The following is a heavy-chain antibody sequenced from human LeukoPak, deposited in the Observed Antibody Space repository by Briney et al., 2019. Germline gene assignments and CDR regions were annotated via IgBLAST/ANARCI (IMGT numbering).Heavy chain of an antibody. D-gene: IGHD6-19*01. CDR2: IQYDGSKK. CDR3: AKDGWAVATIDY. Sequence: GGSLRLSCVASGFIFSSSGMHWVRQAPGKGLEWVTFIQYDGSKKYYADSVKGRFTISRDNSKNTLYLEMNSLRAEDTAVYYCAKDGWAVATIDYWGQGTLVTVSS. CDR1: GFIFSSSG. J-gene: IGHJ4*01. V-gene: IGHV3-30*02.